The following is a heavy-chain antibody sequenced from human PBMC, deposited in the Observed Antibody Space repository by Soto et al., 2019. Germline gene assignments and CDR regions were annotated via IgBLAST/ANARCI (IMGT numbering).Heavy chain of an antibody. CDR1: GGSISSSSYY. D-gene: IGHD4-17*01. Sequence: SETLSLTCTVSGGSISSSSYYWGWIRQPPGKGLEWIGSIYYIGSTYYNPSLKSRVTISVDTSKNQFSLKLSSVTAADTAVYYCARQNYGDSYWGQGTLVTVSS. CDR3: ARQNYGDSY. V-gene: IGHV4-39*01. CDR2: IYYIGST. J-gene: IGHJ4*02.